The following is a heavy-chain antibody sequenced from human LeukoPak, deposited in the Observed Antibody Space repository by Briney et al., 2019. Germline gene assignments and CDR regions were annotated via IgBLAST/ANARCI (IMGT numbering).Heavy chain of an antibody. CDR1: GFTFSDYY. CDR2: ISSSSSYT. Sequence: GGSLRLSCAASGFTFSDYYMSWIRQAPGKGLEWVSYISSSSSYTNYADSVKGRFTISRDNAKNSLYLQMNSLRAEDTAVYYCAKTGAVAACPDYWGQGTLVTVSS. J-gene: IGHJ4*02. D-gene: IGHD6-19*01. V-gene: IGHV3-11*03. CDR3: AKTGAVAACPDY.